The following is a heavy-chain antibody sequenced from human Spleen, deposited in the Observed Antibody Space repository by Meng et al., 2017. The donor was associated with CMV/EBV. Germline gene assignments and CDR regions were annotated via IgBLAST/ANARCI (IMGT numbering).Heavy chain of an antibody. Sequence: SVKVSCKASGGTFSSYTISWVRRAPGQGLEWMGRIIPILGIANYAQKFQGRVTITADKSTSTAYMELSRLRSDDTAVYYCARGPLHYSGSYFDYWGQGTLVTVSS. D-gene: IGHD1-26*01. CDR2: IIPILGIA. CDR3: ARGPLHYSGSYFDY. CDR1: GGTFSSYT. J-gene: IGHJ4*02. V-gene: IGHV1-69*02.